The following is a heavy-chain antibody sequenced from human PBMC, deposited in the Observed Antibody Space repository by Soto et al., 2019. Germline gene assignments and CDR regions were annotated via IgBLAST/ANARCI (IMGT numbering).Heavy chain of an antibody. V-gene: IGHV4-59*08. J-gene: IGHJ6*02. CDR3: ARHGFGSLHGLVDV. Sequence: QVQLQESGPGLVKPSETLSLTCTVSGGSITNYYCSWFRQPPGKGLEWIGYIQYKCYSAYNLSLKRRVTMSMDTSKTQFSLMLEAVTATDTAVYYCARHGFGSLHGLVDVWGQGTTVIVSS. CDR1: GGSITNYY. CDR2: IQYKCYS. D-gene: IGHD3-10*01.